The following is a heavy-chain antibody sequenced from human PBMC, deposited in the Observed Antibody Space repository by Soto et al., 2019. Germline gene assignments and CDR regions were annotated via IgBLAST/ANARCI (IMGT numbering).Heavy chain of an antibody. Sequence: LRLSCAASGFIVSSHYMCWVRQAPGKGLEWVSVIHSSGATMYAESVRGRFTISRDNSQSTVHLQMNSLRVDDTAVYYCAREASDRSGYYNIEHWGQGTLVIVSS. CDR1: GFIVSSHY. CDR3: AREASDRSGYYNIEH. CDR2: IHSSGAT. V-gene: IGHV3-53*01. J-gene: IGHJ4*02. D-gene: IGHD3-3*01.